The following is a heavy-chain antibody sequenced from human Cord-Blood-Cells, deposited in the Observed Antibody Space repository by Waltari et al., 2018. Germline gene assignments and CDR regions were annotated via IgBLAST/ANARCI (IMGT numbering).Heavy chain of an antibody. CDR1: GSPFTGYY. CDR3: ARGGAAGSYYYGMDV. J-gene: IGHJ6*02. V-gene: IGHV1-2*04. CDR2: INPNSGGT. Sequence: VQLVQSGAEVRKPGASVRVSCKAYGSPFTGYYMHWVRAAPGQGLEWMGWINPNSGGTNYAQKFQGWVTMTRDTSISTAYMELSRLRSDDTAVYYCARGGAAGSYYYGMDVWGQGTTVTVSS. D-gene: IGHD6-13*01.